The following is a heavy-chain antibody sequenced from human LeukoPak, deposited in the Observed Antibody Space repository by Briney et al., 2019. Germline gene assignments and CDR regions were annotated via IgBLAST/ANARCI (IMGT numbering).Heavy chain of an antibody. CDR1: GYTFTSYD. J-gene: IGHJ5*02. CDR2: VNPNSGNT. V-gene: IGHV1-8*01. CDR3: ARGLRFLEWLRQGNWFDP. D-gene: IGHD3-3*01. Sequence: ASVKVSCKASGYTFTSYDINWVRQATGQGLEWMGWVNPNSGNTGYAQKFQGRVTMTRNTSISTAYMELSSLRSEDTAVYYCARGLRFLEWLRQGNWFDPWGQGTLVTVSS.